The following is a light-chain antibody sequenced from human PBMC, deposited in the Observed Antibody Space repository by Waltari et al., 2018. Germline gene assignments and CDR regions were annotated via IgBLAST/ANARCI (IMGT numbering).Light chain of an antibody. CDR1: TSDVGSYAL. Sequence: QSALTQPASVSGTPGQSITISCTGTTSDVGSYALVSWYQQHPGEAPKLLICEVLKRPPDISRRCSGSKSGSTASLTICGLQPEDEADYYCCSYAGRGTYVFGSGTKGTV. J-gene: IGLJ1*01. CDR2: EVL. V-gene: IGLV2-23*02. CDR3: CSYAGRGTYV.